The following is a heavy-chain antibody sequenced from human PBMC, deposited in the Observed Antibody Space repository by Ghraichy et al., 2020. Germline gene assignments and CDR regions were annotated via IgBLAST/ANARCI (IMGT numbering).Heavy chain of an antibody. V-gene: IGHV6-1*01. CDR3: ARESYCGGDCYVTLFDY. CDR2: TYYRSKWYN. CDR1: GDSVSSNSAA. Sequence: SQTLSLTCAISGDSVSSNSAAWNWIRQSPSRGLEWLGRTYYRSKWYNDYAVSVKSRITINPDTSKNQFSLQLNSVTPEDTAVYYCARESYCGGDCYVTLFDYWGQGTLVTVSS. J-gene: IGHJ4*02. D-gene: IGHD2-21*01.